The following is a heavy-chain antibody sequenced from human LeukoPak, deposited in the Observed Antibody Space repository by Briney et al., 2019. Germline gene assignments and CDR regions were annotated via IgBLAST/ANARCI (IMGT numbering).Heavy chain of an antibody. CDR3: AKVAYCSSTSCPISNFDY. J-gene: IGHJ4*02. CDR1: GFTFSSYA. Sequence: GGSLRLSCAASGFTFSSYAMSWVRQAPGKGLEWVSAISGSGGSTYYADSVKGRFTISRDNSKNTLYLQMNSLRAEDTAVYYCAKVAYCSSTSCPISNFDYWGQGTLVTVPS. CDR2: ISGSGGST. V-gene: IGHV3-23*01. D-gene: IGHD2-2*01.